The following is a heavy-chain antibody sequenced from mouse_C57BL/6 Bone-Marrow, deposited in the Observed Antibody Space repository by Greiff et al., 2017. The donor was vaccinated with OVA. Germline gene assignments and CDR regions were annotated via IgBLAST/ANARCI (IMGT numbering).Heavy chain of an antibody. J-gene: IGHJ2*01. CDR2: IDPETGGT. Sequence: LQQSGAELVRPGASVTLSCKASGYTFTDYEMHWVKQTPVHGLEWIGAIDPETGGTAYNQKFKGKAILTADKSSSTAYMELRSLTSEDSAVYYCTRMEDYYGSSYVGYWGQGTTLTVSS. CDR1: GYTFTDYE. D-gene: IGHD1-1*01. CDR3: TRMEDYYGSSYVGY. V-gene: IGHV1-15*01.